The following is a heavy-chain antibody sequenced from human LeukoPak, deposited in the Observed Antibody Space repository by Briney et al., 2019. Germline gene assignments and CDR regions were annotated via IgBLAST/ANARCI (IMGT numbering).Heavy chain of an antibody. D-gene: IGHD2-21*02. CDR1: GGSISGYY. V-gene: IGHV4-59*01. CDR3: ARGDRGPSPWYHYYGMDV. Sequence: PSETLSLTCTVSGGSISGYYWSWIRQPPGKGLEWIGYIYYSGSTNYNPSLKSRVTISVDTSKNQFSLKLSSVTAADTAVYYCARGDRGPSPWYHYYGMDVWGQGTTVTVSS. J-gene: IGHJ6*02. CDR2: IYYSGST.